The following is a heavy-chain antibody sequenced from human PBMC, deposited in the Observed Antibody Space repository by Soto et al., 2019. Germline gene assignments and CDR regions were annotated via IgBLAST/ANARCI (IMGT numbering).Heavy chain of an antibody. CDR3: ARHNPIVHNWFAL. CDR1: GYSFTSYW. D-gene: IGHD3-16*02. Sequence: PGESLKISCKGSGYSFTSYWISWVRQMPGKGLEWMGRIDPSDSYTNYSPSFQGHVTISADKSISTAYLQWSSLKASDTAMYYCARHNPIVHNWFALCGKGTRITVSS. CDR2: IDPSDSYT. V-gene: IGHV5-10-1*01. J-gene: IGHJ5*02.